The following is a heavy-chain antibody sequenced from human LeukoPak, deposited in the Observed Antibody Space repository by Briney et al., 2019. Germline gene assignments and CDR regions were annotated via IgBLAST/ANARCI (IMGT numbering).Heavy chain of an antibody. D-gene: IGHD1/OR15-1a*01. V-gene: IGHV4-59*08. CDR1: GGSISSYY. Sequence: PSETLSLTCTVSGGSISSYYWSWIRQPPGKGLEWIGYVYYRGSTKYNPSLKSRVTISVDTSKNHFSLKLSSVTAADTAVYSCARSIIGTRSKFDYWGQGTLVTVSS. CDR2: VYYRGST. J-gene: IGHJ4*02. CDR3: ARSIIGTRSKFDY.